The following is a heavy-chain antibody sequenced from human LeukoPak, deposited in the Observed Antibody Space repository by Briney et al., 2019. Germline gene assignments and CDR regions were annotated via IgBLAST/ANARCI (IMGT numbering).Heavy chain of an antibody. D-gene: IGHD2-2*02. CDR3: ARGLEDIVVVPAAIGWFDP. CDR2: IYYSGST. J-gene: IGHJ5*02. V-gene: IGHV4-31*03. CDR1: GGSISSGGYY. Sequence: SETLSLTCTVSGGSISSGGYYWSWIRQHPGKGLGWIGYIYYSGSTYYNPSLKSRVTISVDTSKNQFSLKLSSVTAADTAVYYCARGLEDIVVVPAAIGWFDPWGQGTLVTVSS.